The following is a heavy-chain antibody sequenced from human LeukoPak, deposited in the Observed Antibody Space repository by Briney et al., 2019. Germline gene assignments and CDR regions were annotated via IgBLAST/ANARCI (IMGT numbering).Heavy chain of an antibody. J-gene: IGHJ6*02. V-gene: IGHV4-34*01. Sequence: SETLSLTCAVYGGSFSGYYWSWIRQPPGKGLEWIGEINHSGSTNYNPSLKSRVTISVDTSKNRFSLKLSSVTAADTAVYYCARGRRDGGRGSLYYGMDVWGQGTTVTVSS. CDR3: ARGRRDGGRGSLYYGMDV. CDR2: INHSGST. D-gene: IGHD5-24*01. CDR1: GGSFSGYY.